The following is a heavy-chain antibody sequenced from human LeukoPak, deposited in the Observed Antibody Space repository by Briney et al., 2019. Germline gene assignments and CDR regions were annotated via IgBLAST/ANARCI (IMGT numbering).Heavy chain of an antibody. D-gene: IGHD3-10*01. Sequence: SETLSLTCTVSGGSISSYYWSWIRQPPGKGLEWIGYIYYSGSTNYNPSLKSRVTISVDTSKNQFSLKLSSVTAADTAVYYCASTRLTMVRGVGWFDPWGQGTLVTVSS. J-gene: IGHJ5*02. V-gene: IGHV4-59*01. CDR1: GGSISSYY. CDR3: ASTRLTMVRGVGWFDP. CDR2: IYYSGST.